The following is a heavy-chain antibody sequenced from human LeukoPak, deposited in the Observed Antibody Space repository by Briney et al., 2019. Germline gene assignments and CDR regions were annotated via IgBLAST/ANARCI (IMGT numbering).Heavy chain of an antibody. J-gene: IGHJ4*02. D-gene: IGHD1-26*01. CDR2: ISAYNGNT. CDR3: ARVKVGASYFDY. Sequence: ASVKVSCKASGYTFTSYGISRVRQAPAQGLEWMGWISAYNGNTNYAQKLQGRVTMSTDTSTSTAYMALRSLRSDDTAVYYCARVKVGASYFDYWGQGTLVTVSS. V-gene: IGHV1-18*01. CDR1: GYTFTSYG.